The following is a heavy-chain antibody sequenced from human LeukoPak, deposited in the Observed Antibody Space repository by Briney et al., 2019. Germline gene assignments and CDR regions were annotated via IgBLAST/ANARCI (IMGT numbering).Heavy chain of an antibody. J-gene: IGHJ4*02. Sequence: SETLSLTCTVYGGSISNYYWSWIRQPPGKGLEWIGYIYYSGSTNYNPSLKSRLTISVDTSKNQFSLKRSSVTAADTAVYYCARGGVTWTFDYWGQGTLVTVSS. D-gene: IGHD2-21*02. CDR3: ARGGVTWTFDY. CDR1: GGSISNYY. CDR2: IYYSGST. V-gene: IGHV4-59*01.